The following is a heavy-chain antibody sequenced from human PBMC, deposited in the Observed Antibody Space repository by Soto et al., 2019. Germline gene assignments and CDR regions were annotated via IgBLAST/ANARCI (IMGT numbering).Heavy chain of an antibody. Sequence: QVQLVQSGAEVKKPGSSVKVSCKASGGTFSSYTISWVRQAPGQGLEWMGRIIPILGIANYAQKFQGRVTITADKSTSTAYMELSSLRSEDTAVYYCARGLAAGDYSYYYYYYYMDVWGKGTTVTVSS. CDR2: IIPILGIA. V-gene: IGHV1-69*02. D-gene: IGHD4-17*01. CDR1: GGTFSSYT. J-gene: IGHJ6*03. CDR3: ARGLAAGDYSYYYYYYYMDV.